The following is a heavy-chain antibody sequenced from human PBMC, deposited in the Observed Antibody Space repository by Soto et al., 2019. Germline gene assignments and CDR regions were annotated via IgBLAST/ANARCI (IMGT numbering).Heavy chain of an antibody. CDR3: ARDRRIAAAADFYFDS. V-gene: IGHV3-48*01. CDR1: GFTFSAYS. D-gene: IGHD6-13*01. CDR2: ISSRTNTI. J-gene: IGHJ4*02. Sequence: GGSLRLSCAASGFTFSAYSMNWVRQAPGKGLEWVSYISSRTNTIYYADSVQGRFTISRDDAKNSLYLQMDSLRAEDTAVYYCARDRRIAAAADFYFDSWGQGTRVTVSS.